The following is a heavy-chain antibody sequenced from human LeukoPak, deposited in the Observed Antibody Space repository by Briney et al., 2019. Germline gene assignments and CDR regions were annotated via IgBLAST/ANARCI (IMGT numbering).Heavy chain of an antibody. D-gene: IGHD4/OR15-4a*01. CDR3: VKESGFMVAPNSAFDI. J-gene: IGHJ3*02. CDR1: GFTFSSYS. V-gene: IGHV3-64D*06. Sequence: GSLRLSCAASGFTFSSYSMNWVRQAPGKGLEYVSGISRNGGSTYYADSVKGRFTISRDNSKNTLYLQMSSLRAEDTAVYYCVKESGFMVAPNSAFDIWGQGTMVTVSS. CDR2: ISRNGGST.